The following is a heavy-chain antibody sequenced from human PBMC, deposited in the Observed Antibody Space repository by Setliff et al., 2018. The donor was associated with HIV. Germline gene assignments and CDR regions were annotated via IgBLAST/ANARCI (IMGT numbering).Heavy chain of an antibody. V-gene: IGHV4-39*01. J-gene: IGHJ5*02. CDR2: ILNGVNT. D-gene: IGHD6-19*01. CDR3: ARPHSGRGGGAWFDP. CDR1: GGSITSGHYY. Sequence: LSLTCTVSGGSITSGHYYWAWIRQPPGKGLEWIGNILNGVNTYYNPSLKSRVTISVDMSKNQFSLKLSSVTAADTAVYHCARPHSGRGGGAWFDPWGQGTLVTVSS.